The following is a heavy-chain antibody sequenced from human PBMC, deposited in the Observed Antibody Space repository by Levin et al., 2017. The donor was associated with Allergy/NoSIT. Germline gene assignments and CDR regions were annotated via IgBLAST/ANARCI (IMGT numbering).Heavy chain of an antibody. D-gene: IGHD2-2*01. CDR3: ARVPSPYCSSTSCHYWYFDL. V-gene: IGHV3-33*01. CDR2: IWYDGSNK. CDR1: GFTFSSYG. J-gene: IGHJ2*01. Sequence: HGESLKISCAASGFTFSSYGMHWVRQAPGKGLEWVAVIWYDGSNKYYADSVKGRFTISRDNSKNTLYLQMNSLRAEDTAVYYCARVPSPYCSSTSCHYWYFDLWGRGTLVTVSS.